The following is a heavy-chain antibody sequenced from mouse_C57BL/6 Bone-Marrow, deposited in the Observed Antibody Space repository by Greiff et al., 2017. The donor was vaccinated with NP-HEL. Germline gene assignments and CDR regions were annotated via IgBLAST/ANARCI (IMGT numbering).Heavy chain of an antibody. CDR3: ANVYPYFY. V-gene: IGHV5-12*01. CDR2: ISNCGGST. D-gene: IGHD2-10*01. J-gene: IGHJ3*01. CDR1: GFTFSDSY. Sequence: DVKLVESGGGLVQPGGSLKLSCAASGFTFSDSYMYWVRQTPQKRLEWVAYISNCGGSTHYPDTVKGRFTISSDNAKTTLYLQMSRLKSEDTAMYCGANVYPYFYWGQGTLVPVSA.